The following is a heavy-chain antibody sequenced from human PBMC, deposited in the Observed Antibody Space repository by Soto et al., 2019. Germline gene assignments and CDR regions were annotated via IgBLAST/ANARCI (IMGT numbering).Heavy chain of an antibody. CDR1: GFTFSSYA. CDR2: ISGSGGST. Sequence: PGGSLRLSCAASGFTFSSYAMSWVRQAPGKGLEWVSAISGSGGSTYYADSVKGRFTISRDNSKNTLYLQMNSLRAEDTAVYYCAKGKRGPNDYYGMDVWGQGTTVTVSS. CDR3: AKGKRGPNDYYGMDV. J-gene: IGHJ6*02. V-gene: IGHV3-23*01.